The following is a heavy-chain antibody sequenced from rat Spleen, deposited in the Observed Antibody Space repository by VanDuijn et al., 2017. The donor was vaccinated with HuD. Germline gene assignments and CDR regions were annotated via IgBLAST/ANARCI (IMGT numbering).Heavy chain of an antibody. J-gene: IGHJ2*01. V-gene: IGHV4-2*01. CDR2: INKGSSTI. CDR1: GFNFNDFW. D-gene: IGHD4-4*01. Sequence: EVKLVESGGGLVQPGRSLRLSCAASGFNFNDFWMGWVRQAPGKGREWIGEINKGSSTINYTPSSKAKFTITRDNAQNTLYLQMSKPGAEDTAIYYCVREELGLRDWGQGVMVTVYS. CDR3: VREELGLRD.